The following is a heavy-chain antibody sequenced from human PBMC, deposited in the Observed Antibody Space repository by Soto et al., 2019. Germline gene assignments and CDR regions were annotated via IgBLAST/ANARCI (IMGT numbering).Heavy chain of an antibody. V-gene: IGHV3-15*01. CDR3: TTLNRAPEMGYYYYGMDV. CDR2: IKSKTDGGTT. CDR1: GFTFSNAW. Sequence: GSLRLSCAASGFTFSNAWMSWVRQAPGKGLEWVGRIKSKTDGGTTDYAAPVKGRFTISRDDSKNTLYLQMNSLKTEDTAVYYCTTLNRAPEMGYYYYGMDVWGQGTTVTVSS. J-gene: IGHJ6*02.